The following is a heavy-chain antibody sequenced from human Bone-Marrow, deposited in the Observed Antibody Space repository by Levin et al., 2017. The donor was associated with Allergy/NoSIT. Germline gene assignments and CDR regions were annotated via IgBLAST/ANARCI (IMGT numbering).Heavy chain of an antibody. CDR2: TKNKVNSYTT. D-gene: IGHD2-15*01. V-gene: IGHV3-72*01. Sequence: GESLKISCEVSGFTLSDHYMEWVRQAPGKGLEWIGRTKNKVNSYTTDYAASVRGRFTISRDDSKNSLYLQMNSLKTEDTAVYYCARGYCSGGSCPFDYWGQGTLVTVSS. J-gene: IGHJ4*02. CDR1: GFTLSDHY. CDR3: ARGYCSGGSCPFDY.